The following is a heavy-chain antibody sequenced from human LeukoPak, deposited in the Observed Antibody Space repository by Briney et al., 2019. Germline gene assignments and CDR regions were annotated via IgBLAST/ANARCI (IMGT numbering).Heavy chain of an antibody. V-gene: IGHV3-23*01. CDR3: ARDYQLLYGMDV. CDR2: ISGSGGST. Sequence: GGSLRLSCAASGFTFSSYAMSWVRQAPGKGLEWVSAISGSGGSTYYADSVKGRFTISRDNSKNTLYLQMNSLRAEDTAVYYCARDYQLLYGMDVWGQGTTVTVSS. J-gene: IGHJ6*02. CDR1: GFTFSSYA. D-gene: IGHD2-2*01.